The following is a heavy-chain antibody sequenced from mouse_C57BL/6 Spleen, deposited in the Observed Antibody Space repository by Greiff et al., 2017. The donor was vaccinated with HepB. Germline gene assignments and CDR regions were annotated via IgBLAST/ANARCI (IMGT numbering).Heavy chain of an antibody. V-gene: IGHV1-26*01. CDR3: ARYGTTGGVDY. Sequence: VQLQQSGPELVKPGASVKISCKASGYTFTDYYMNWVKQSHGKSLEWIGDINPNNGGTSYNQKFKGKATLTVDKSSSTAYMELRSLTSEDSAVYYCARYGTTGGVDYWGQGTTLTVSS. CDR2: INPNNGGT. J-gene: IGHJ2*01. D-gene: IGHD1-1*01. CDR1: GYTFTDYY.